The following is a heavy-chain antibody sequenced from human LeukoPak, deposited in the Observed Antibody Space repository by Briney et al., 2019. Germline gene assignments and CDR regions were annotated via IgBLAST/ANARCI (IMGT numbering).Heavy chain of an antibody. CDR2: INPNSGGT. CDR3: ARDVLAARPLVGWFDP. Sequence: ASVKVSCKASGYTFTGYYMHWVRQAPGQGLEWMGRINPNSGGTNYAQKCQGRVTMTRDTSISTAYMELSRLRSDDTAVYYCARDVLAARPLVGWFDPWGQGTLVTVSS. J-gene: IGHJ5*02. D-gene: IGHD6-6*01. CDR1: GYTFTGYY. V-gene: IGHV1-2*06.